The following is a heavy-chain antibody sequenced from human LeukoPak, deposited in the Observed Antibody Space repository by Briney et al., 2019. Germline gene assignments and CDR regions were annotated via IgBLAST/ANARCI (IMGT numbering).Heavy chain of an antibody. Sequence: GGSLSLSCGPSVFPFNRFWMHWVRQAPGKGLVWVARTSSDGSSTVYADSVKGRFTISRDNAKKTLYLQMNSLRAEGTAIYYCARDSDAGFDYWGQGTLVTVSS. V-gene: IGHV3-74*01. CDR1: VFPFNRFW. CDR2: TSSDGSST. CDR3: ARDSDAGFDY. J-gene: IGHJ4*02.